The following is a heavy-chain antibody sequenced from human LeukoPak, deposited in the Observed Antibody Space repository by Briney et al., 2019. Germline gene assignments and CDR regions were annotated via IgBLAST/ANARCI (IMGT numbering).Heavy chain of an antibody. V-gene: IGHV4-59*01. Sequence: SETLSLTCTVSGGSITSYWSWIRQPPGKGLEWIGYIYYSGSTNYNPSLKSRVTMSIDTSKDQFSLKLSSVTAADTAVYYCARDFRGNYGSRGMDVWGQGTTVTVSS. J-gene: IGHJ6*02. D-gene: IGHD1-26*01. CDR2: IYYSGST. CDR3: ARDFRGNYGSRGMDV. CDR1: GGSITSY.